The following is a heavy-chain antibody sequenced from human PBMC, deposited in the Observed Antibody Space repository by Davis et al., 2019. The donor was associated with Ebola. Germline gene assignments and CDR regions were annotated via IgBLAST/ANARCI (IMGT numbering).Heavy chain of an antibody. V-gene: IGHV4-59*08. Sequence: MPGGSLRLSCTVSGGSISSYYWSWIRQLPGKGLEWIGYIYYSGSTNYNPSLKSRVTISVDTSKNQFSLKLSSVTAADTAVYYCARSLIVLVPAAMGGWFDPWGQGTLVTVSS. CDR3: ARSLIVLVPAAMGGWFDP. D-gene: IGHD2-2*01. J-gene: IGHJ5*02. CDR2: IYYSGST. CDR1: GGSISSYY.